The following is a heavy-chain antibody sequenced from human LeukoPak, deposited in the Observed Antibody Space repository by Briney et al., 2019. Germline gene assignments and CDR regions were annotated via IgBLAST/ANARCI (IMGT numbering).Heavy chain of an antibody. CDR3: ASTPYYYYYMDV. CDR2: ISAYNGNT. V-gene: IGHV1-18*01. CDR1: GYTFTSYG. J-gene: IGHJ6*03. Sequence: ASVKVSCKASGYTFTSYGISWVRQAPGQGLEWMGWISAYNGNTNYAQKLQGRVTMTTDTSTSTAYMELRSLRSDDTAVYYCASTPYYYYYMDVWGKGTTVTVSS.